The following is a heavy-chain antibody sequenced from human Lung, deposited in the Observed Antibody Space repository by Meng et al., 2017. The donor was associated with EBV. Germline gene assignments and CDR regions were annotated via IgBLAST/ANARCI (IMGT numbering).Heavy chain of an antibody. CDR2: INAGNGNT. V-gene: IGHV1-3*01. CDR3: ARTGCSSSSCYDY. CDR1: GYSFTTYA. Sequence: QVQLVQAGAEVKKPLASVTVSFKASGYSFTTYAMHWVRQAPGQRLEWMGWINAGNGNTKYSEKFQSRVTITRDTAASTAYMELSSLRSEDTAVYYCARTGCSSSSCYDYWGQGTLVTVSS. D-gene: IGHD2-2*01. J-gene: IGHJ4*02.